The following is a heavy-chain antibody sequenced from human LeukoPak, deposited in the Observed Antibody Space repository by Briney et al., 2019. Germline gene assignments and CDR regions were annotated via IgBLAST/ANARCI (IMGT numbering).Heavy chain of an antibody. V-gene: IGHV4-59*01. CDR3: ARAGGGYSFDY. J-gene: IGHJ4*02. CDR2: SYYSGST. CDR1: GGSISTYY. D-gene: IGHD5-18*01. Sequence: KPSETLSLTCTVSGGSISTYYWSWIRPPPGKGLEWIGYSYYSGSTTHNPSLQSRVTISVDTSRNQFSLKLTSVTAADTAVYYCARAGGGYSFDYWGQGTLVTVSS.